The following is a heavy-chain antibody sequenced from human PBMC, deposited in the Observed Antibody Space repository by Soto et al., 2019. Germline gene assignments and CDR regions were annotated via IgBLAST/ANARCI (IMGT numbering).Heavy chain of an antibody. Sequence: PGGSLRLSCAACGFPFDSYGIHWVRRAPGKGLEWVATIGFAGNNKYYADSVKGRFTISRDTSATTAYVELNSLTSEDTALYYCTRDPATYSSGYDYWGQGTPVTVSS. D-gene: IGHD6-19*01. CDR1: GFPFDSYG. CDR2: IGFAGNNK. CDR3: TRDPATYSSGYDY. V-gene: IGHV3-30*02. J-gene: IGHJ4*02.